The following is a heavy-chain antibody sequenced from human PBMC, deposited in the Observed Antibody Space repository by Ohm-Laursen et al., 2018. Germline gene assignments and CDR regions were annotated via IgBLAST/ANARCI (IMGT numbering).Heavy chain of an antibody. CDR2: IYSGGST. Sequence: SLRLSCAATGFTFSDYYMSWVRQAPGKGLEWVSVIYSGGSTYYADSVKGRFTISRDNSKNTLYLQMNSLRAEDTAVYYCARDVSGIVGAMDYWGQGTLVTVSS. V-gene: IGHV3-66*01. D-gene: IGHD1-26*01. J-gene: IGHJ4*02. CDR1: GFTFSDYY. CDR3: ARDVSGIVGAMDY.